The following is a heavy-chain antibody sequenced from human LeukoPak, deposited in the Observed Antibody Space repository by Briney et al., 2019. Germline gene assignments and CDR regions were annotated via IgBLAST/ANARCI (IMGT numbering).Heavy chain of an antibody. CDR2: ISYDGSNK. J-gene: IGHJ4*02. CDR3: VKDEGTSGWYPFDS. D-gene: IGHD6-19*01. Sequence: GRSLRLSCAASGFTFSSYAMHWVRQAPGKGLEWVAVISYDGSNKYYADSVKGRFTISRDNSKNTLYLQMNSLRAEDTAVYYCVKDEGTSGWYPFDSWGQGTPVTVSS. CDR1: GFTFSSYA. V-gene: IGHV3-30*01.